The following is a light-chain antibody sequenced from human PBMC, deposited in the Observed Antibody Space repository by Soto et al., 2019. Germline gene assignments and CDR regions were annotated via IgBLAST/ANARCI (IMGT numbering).Light chain of an antibody. CDR2: EVS. CDR3: SSYAGNNIVV. Sequence: QSALTHPPSASGSPGQSVTISCTGTSSDVGSYNYVSWYQQHPGKAPKLMIYEVSKRPSGVPDRFSGSKSGNTASLTVSGLQAEDEADYYCSSYAGNNIVVFGGGTKLTVL. J-gene: IGLJ2*01. V-gene: IGLV2-8*01. CDR1: SSDVGSYNY.